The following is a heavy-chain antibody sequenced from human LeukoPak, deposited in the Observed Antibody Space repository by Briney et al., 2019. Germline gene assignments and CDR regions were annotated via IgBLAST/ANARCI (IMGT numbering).Heavy chain of an antibody. CDR1: GGSISSSTYY. D-gene: IGHD5-18*01. CDR2: ISYTGST. V-gene: IGHV4-39*01. Sequence: TSETLSLTCTVSGGSISSSTYYWGWIRQPPGKGLEWIGSISYTGSTYYKPSLKSRVTISVDTSKNQFSLKLSSVTAADTAVYYCARGYGRYFDYWGQGTLVTVSS. CDR3: ARGYGRYFDY. J-gene: IGHJ4*02.